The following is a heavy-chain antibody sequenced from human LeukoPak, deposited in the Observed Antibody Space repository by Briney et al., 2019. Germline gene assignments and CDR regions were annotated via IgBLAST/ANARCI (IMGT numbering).Heavy chain of an antibody. D-gene: IGHD1-26*01. V-gene: IGHV4-39*01. CDR3: ARRSDSGSDDGEDYFDY. CDR2: MYYDGST. Sequence: PSEPLSLTCTASGGSIYSTTFYWGWIRQPPGKGLEWIGSMYYDGSTYHNPSLKSRVTISVDTSNNQFSLKLTSVTAADTAVYFCARRSDSGSDDGEDYFDYWGQGTLVTVSS. J-gene: IGHJ4*02. CDR1: GGSIYSTTFY.